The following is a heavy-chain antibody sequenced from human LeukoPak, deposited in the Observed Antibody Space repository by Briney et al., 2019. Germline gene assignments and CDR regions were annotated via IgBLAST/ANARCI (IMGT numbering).Heavy chain of an antibody. V-gene: IGHV3-33*01. CDR2: IWYDGSNK. CDR1: GFTFSSYG. Sequence: GRSLRLSCAASGFTFSSYGMHWVRQAPGKGLEWVAVIWYDGSNKYYADSVKGRFTISRDNSKNTLYLQMNSLRAEDTAVYYCARDSVPAAILGHFDYWGQGTLVTVSS. D-gene: IGHD2-2*02. CDR3: ARDSVPAAILGHFDY. J-gene: IGHJ4*02.